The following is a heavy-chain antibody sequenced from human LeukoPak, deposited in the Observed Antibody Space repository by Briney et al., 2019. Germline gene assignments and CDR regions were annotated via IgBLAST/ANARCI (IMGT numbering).Heavy chain of an antibody. Sequence: SETLSLTCTVSGGSINSGDYYWVWTRQPPGKGLEWIGSIYYSGSTSYNPSLKSRVTISVDTSKNQFSLKLSSVTAADTAVYYCARQRVQGPDRYYYDSSGYYPFDYWGQGTLVTVSS. V-gene: IGHV4-39*01. CDR2: IYYSGST. D-gene: IGHD3-22*01. J-gene: IGHJ4*02. CDR1: GGSINSGDYY. CDR3: ARQRVQGPDRYYYDSSGYYPFDY.